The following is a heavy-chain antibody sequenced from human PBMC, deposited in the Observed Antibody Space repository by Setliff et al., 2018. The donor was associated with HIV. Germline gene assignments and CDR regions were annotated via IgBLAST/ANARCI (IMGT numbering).Heavy chain of an antibody. V-gene: IGHV5-51*01. CDR2: IHPIDSDI. CDR3: ARVGDTSGYYFYIFDL. J-gene: IGHJ3*01. Sequence: ISCQGSGYSFTSYWIGWVRQMPEKGLEWMGIIHPIDSDIRYNPSFQGQVTISADKSISTAYLQWSSLKTSDTAMYYCARVGDTSGYYFYIFDLWGQGTMVTVSS. D-gene: IGHD3-22*01. CDR1: GYSFTSYW.